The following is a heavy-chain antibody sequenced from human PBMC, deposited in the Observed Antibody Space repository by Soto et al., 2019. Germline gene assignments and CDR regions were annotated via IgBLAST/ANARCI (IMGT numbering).Heavy chain of an antibody. D-gene: IGHD5-18*01. CDR1: GFTFADYV. J-gene: IGHJ3*02. Sequence: EVQLVESGGGLVQPGRSLRLSCTTSGFTFADYVMTWVRQAPGKGLEWVSFIRSKAYGGTTEYAASVKGRFTISRDDSKTIAYLQMNSLKTEDTAVYYCARRDDSETFDIWGRGTAVNVSS. CDR3: ARRDDSETFDI. V-gene: IGHV3-49*04. CDR2: IRSKAYGGTT.